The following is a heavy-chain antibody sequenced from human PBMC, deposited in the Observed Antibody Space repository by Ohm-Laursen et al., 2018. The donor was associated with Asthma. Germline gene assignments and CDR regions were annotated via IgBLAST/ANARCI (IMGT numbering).Heavy chain of an antibody. CDR1: GGTLGTSV. D-gene: IGHD2-15*01. V-gene: IGHV1-69*01. J-gene: IGHJ4*02. CDR2: INSVFGAT. CDR3: GRKRGSCITSTCYSLDF. Sequence: GSSVKVSCKSLGGTLGTSVIGWVRQAPGQGLEWMGGINSVFGATDYGQKFRGRVTITADESTATVYMELSSLRSDDTALYYCGRKRGSCITSTCYSLDFWGQGTLVTVSS.